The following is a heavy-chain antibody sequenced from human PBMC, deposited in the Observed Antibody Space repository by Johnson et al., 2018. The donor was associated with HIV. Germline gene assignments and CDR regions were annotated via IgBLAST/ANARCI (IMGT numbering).Heavy chain of an antibody. D-gene: IGHD3-10*01. J-gene: IGHJ3*02. CDR3: CYGSGTYDGPAFDI. V-gene: IGHV3-30*02. Sequence: QMQLVESGGGVVQPGGSLRLSCAGSGFTFSSYGMHWVRQAPGKGLEWVSFIRYDGSDKHYADSVKGRFTISRDNSKNTLYLQMNSLIPEDTAVYYCCYGSGTYDGPAFDIWGQGTVVIVSS. CDR1: GFTFSSYG. CDR2: IRYDGSDK.